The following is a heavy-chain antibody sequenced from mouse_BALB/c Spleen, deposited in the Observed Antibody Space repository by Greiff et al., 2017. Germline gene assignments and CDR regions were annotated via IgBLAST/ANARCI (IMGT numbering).Heavy chain of an antibody. Sequence: QLKQPGAELVKPGASVKLSCKASGYTFTSYWMHWVKQRPGQGLEWIGEIDPSDSYTNYNQKFKGKATLTVDKSSSTAYMQLSSLTSEDSAVYYCAGYGDYYAMDYWGQGTSVTVSS. J-gene: IGHJ4*01. V-gene: IGHV1-69*02. CDR3: AGYGDYYAMDY. CDR2: IDPSDSYT. D-gene: IGHD2-14*01. CDR1: GYTFTSYW.